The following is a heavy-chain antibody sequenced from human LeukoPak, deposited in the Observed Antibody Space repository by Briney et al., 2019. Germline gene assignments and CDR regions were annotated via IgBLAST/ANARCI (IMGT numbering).Heavy chain of an antibody. CDR1: GYTFTSYY. CDR3: AREGITTTSVGSGSAFDI. V-gene: IGHV1-46*01. Sequence: ASVKVSCKASGYTFTSYYMHWVRQAPGQGLEWMGIINPSGGSTSYAQKFQGRVTMTRDKSTSTVYMELSSLRSEDTAVYYCAREGITTTSVGSGSAFDIWGQGTMVTVSS. CDR2: INPSGGST. D-gene: IGHD3-22*01. J-gene: IGHJ3*02.